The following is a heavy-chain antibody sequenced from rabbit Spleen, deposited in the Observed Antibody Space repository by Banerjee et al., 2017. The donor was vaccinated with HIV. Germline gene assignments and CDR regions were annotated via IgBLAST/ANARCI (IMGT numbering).Heavy chain of an antibody. CDR2: IDAGSSGFS. CDR3: ARDTASSFSSYGMDL. J-gene: IGHJ6*01. D-gene: IGHD6-1*01. V-gene: IGHV1S40*01. CDR1: GVSFSSSSY. Sequence: QSLEESGGDLVKPGASLTLTCTASGVSFSSSSYMCWVRQAPGKGLEWIACIDAGSSGFSYFATWAKGRFTISKTSSPTVTLQMTRLTAADTATYFCARDTASSFSSYGMDLWGPGTLVTVS.